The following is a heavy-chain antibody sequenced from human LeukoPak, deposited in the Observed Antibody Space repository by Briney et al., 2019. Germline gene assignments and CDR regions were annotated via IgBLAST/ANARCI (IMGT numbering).Heavy chain of an antibody. J-gene: IGHJ4*02. CDR3: AKDRYDSSGYFDY. V-gene: IGHV3-30*18. D-gene: IGHD3-22*01. Sequence: PRGSLRLSCAASGFTFSSYGMHWVRQAPGKGLEWVAVISYDGSNKYYADSVKGRFTISRDNSKNTLYLQMNSLRAEDTAVYYCAKDRYDSSGYFDYWGQGTLVTVSS. CDR1: GFTFSSYG. CDR2: ISYDGSNK.